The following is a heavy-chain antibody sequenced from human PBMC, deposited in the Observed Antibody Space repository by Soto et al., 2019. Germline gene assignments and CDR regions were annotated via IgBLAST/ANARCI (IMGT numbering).Heavy chain of an antibody. Sequence: PSETLSLTCTVSGGSISSSSYYWGLILQPPGKGLEWIGSIYYSGSTYYNPSLKSRVTISLDTSKNQFSLKLSSVTAADTAVDYCARGGVRLYSSSGLKRNWFDPWGQGTLVTVSS. J-gene: IGHJ5*02. CDR1: GGSISSSSYY. D-gene: IGHD6-6*01. CDR2: IYYSGST. V-gene: IGHV4-39*07. CDR3: ARGGVRLYSSSGLKRNWFDP.